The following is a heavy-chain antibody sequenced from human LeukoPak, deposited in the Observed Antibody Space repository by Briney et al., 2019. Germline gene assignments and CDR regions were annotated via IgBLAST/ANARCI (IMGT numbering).Heavy chain of an antibody. CDR1: GFIFSSYP. Sequence: GSLRLSCSTSGFIFSSYPMHWVRQPPGKGLEYVSGITSNGDSTSYADSVKGRFTISRDNSKNTLSLHMSSLRAEDTAVYYCVKDQGEYSSSWYYFDNWGQGTLVTVSS. CDR3: VKDQGEYSSSWYYFDN. CDR2: ITSNGDST. V-gene: IGHV3-64D*06. D-gene: IGHD6-13*01. J-gene: IGHJ4*02.